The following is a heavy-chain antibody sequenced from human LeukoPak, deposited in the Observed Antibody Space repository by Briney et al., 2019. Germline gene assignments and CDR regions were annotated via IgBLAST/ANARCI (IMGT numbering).Heavy chain of an antibody. V-gene: IGHV3-23*01. J-gene: IGHJ4*02. CDR1: GFSFSTYA. Sequence: PGGSLRLSCSASGFSFSTYAMSWARQAPGKGLEWVSAVNARGYSTYYADSVKGRFTISRDNSKNTLYLQMNSLRAEDTAVYYCAREKIYVQPSDYWGQGTLVTVSS. CDR2: VNARGYST. CDR3: AREKIYVQPSDY. D-gene: IGHD5/OR15-5a*01.